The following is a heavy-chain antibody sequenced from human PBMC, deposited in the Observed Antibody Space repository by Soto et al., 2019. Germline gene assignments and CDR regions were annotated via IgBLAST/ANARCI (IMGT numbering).Heavy chain of an antibody. CDR1: GYTFTGYA. D-gene: IGHD1-26*01. CDR3: ARASGSSYWFDP. Sequence: GASVKVSCKASGYTFTGYAMHWARQAPGQRLEWMGWINAGNGNTKYSQKFQGRVTMTTDTSTSTAYMELRSLRSDDTAVYYCARASGSSYWFDPWGQGTLVTVSS. V-gene: IGHV1-3*01. CDR2: INAGNGNT. J-gene: IGHJ5*02.